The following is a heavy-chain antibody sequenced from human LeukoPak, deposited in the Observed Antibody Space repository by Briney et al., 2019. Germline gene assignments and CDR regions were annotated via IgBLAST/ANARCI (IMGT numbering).Heavy chain of an antibody. J-gene: IGHJ4*02. CDR2: IYHSGST. CDR1: GGSISPYY. CDR3: ASFRRNAAGEKYFDY. V-gene: IGHV4-34*01. D-gene: IGHD6-13*01. Sequence: SETLSLTCTVSGGSISPYYWSWIRQPPGKGLEWIGEIYHSGSTNYNPSLKSRVTISVDKSKNQFSLKLSSVTAADTAVYYCASFRRNAAGEKYFDYWGQGTLVTVSS.